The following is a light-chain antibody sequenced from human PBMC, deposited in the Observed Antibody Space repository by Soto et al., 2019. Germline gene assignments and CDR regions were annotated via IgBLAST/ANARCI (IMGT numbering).Light chain of an antibody. J-gene: IGKJ4*01. Sequence: EIVLTPSPGTLSFSPGERATLSCRASQSVSSSYLAWYQQKPGQAPRLLIYGASSRATGIPDRFSGSGSGTDFTLTISRLEPEDFAVYYCQQYGSSPLAFGGGTKV. CDR1: QSVSSSY. CDR2: GAS. V-gene: IGKV3-20*01. CDR3: QQYGSSPLA.